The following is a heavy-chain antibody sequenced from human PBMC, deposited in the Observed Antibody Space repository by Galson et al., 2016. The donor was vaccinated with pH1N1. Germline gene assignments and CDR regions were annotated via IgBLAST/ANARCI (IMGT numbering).Heavy chain of an antibody. CDR1: GFSLSTSGVG. CDR2: IYWNDDK. J-gene: IGHJ3*02. D-gene: IGHD4-17*01. V-gene: IGHV2-5*01. Sequence: PALVKPTQTLTLTRTFSGFSLSTSGVGVGWIRQPPGKALEWLALIYWNDDKRYSPSLKSRLTITKDTSKNQVVLRMTNMDPVDTATYYCAHTLYGDYVSNVFESWGQGTMVTVSS. CDR3: AHTLYGDYVSNVFES.